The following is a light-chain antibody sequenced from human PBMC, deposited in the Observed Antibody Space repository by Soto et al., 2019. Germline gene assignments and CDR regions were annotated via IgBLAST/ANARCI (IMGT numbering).Light chain of an antibody. CDR3: AAWDDSLSGFAV. Sequence: QSVLTQPPSASRTPGQRVTISCSGSSSNIGSNYVYWYQQLPGTAPKLLIYRNNQRPSGVPDRFSGSKSGTSASLAISGLRSEDEADYYCAAWDDSLSGFAVFGGGTQLTVL. V-gene: IGLV1-47*01. CDR2: RNN. J-gene: IGLJ7*01. CDR1: SSNIGSNY.